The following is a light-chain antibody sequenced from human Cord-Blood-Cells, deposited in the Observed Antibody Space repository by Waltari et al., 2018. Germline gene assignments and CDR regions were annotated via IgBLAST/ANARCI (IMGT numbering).Light chain of an antibody. V-gene: IGLV2-14*01. CDR1: SSDVGGYNY. Sequence: QSALTQPASVSGSPGQSITISCTGTSSDVGGYNYVSWYQQHPGKAPKLIIYDVSNRPSGGLNRFSGSKSGNTAPLTISGLQSEDEADDYCSSYTSSSTYVFGTGTKVTVL. CDR2: DVS. J-gene: IGLJ1*01. CDR3: SSYTSSSTYV.